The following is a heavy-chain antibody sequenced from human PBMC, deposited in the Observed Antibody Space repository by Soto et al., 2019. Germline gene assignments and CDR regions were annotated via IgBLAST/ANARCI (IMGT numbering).Heavy chain of an antibody. J-gene: IGHJ4*02. CDR3: AKDRLGGNFDY. CDR1: GFTFDDYA. CDR2: ISGTGGST. Sequence: GGLLRLSCAASGFTFDDYAVNWVRQAPGKGLEWVATISGTGGSTYYADSVKGRFTISRDNSKNTLYLQMNSLRVEDTAVYYGAKDRLGGNFDYWGQGTQVTVSS. V-gene: IGHV3-23*01.